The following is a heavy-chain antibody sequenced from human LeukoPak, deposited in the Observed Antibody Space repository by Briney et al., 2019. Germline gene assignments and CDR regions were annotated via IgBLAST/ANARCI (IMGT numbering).Heavy chain of an antibody. V-gene: IGHV4-39*07. J-gene: IGHJ2*01. CDR1: GGSISSSSYY. CDR3: ARDKSDSSGYSVDWYFDL. Sequence: SETLSLTCTVSGGSISSSSYYWGWIRQPPGKGLEWIGSIYYSGSTYYNSSLESRVTISVDTSKNQFSLKLSSVTAADTAVYYCARDKSDSSGYSVDWYFDLWGRGTLVTVSS. CDR2: IYYSGST. D-gene: IGHD3-22*01.